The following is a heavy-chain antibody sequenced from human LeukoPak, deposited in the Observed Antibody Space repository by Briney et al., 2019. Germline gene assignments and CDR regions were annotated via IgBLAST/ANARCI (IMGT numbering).Heavy chain of an antibody. CDR2: IIPIFGTA. J-gene: IGHJ5*02. Sequence: SVKVSCKASGGTFSSYAISWVRQAPGQGLEWMGGIIPIFGTANYAQKFQGRVTITTDESTSTAYMELSSLRSEDTAVYYCARIAKGGRWFDPWGQGTLVTVS. D-gene: IGHD2-21*01. V-gene: IGHV1-69*05. CDR1: GGTFSSYA. CDR3: ARIAKGGRWFDP.